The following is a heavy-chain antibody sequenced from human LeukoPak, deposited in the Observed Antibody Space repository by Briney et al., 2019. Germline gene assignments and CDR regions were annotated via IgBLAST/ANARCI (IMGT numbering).Heavy chain of an antibody. CDR1: GGSISSYY. J-gene: IGHJ5*02. D-gene: IGHD4-17*01. V-gene: IGHV4-4*07. CDR2: IYTSGST. Sequence: SETLSLTCTVSGGSISSYYWSWIRQPPGKGLEWIGRIYTSGSTTYNPSLKSRVTMSVDTSKSQFSLNLMSVTAADTAVYYCTRDTGTTGEVKFDPWGQGTLVTVSS. CDR3: TRDTGTTGEVKFDP.